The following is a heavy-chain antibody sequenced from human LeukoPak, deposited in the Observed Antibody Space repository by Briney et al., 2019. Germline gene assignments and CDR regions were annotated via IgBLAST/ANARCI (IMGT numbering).Heavy chain of an antibody. J-gene: IGHJ4*02. D-gene: IGHD5-12*01. V-gene: IGHV3-33*06. Sequence: AGGSLRLSCAASGFTFSSYGMHWVRQAPGKGLEWVAVIWYDGSNKYYADSVKGRFTISRDNSKNTLYLQMNSLRAEDTAVYYCAKDKGSGYDPTYYFDYWGQGTLVTVSS. CDR2: IWYDGSNK. CDR3: AKDKGSGYDPTYYFDY. CDR1: GFTFSSYG.